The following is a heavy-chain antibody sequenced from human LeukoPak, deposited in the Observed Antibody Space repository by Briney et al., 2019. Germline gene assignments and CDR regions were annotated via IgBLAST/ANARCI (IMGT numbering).Heavy chain of an antibody. CDR1: GGSISSSSYY. Sequence: SEALSLTCTVSGGSISSSSYYWCWIRQPPGKGLEWIGNIYYSGSTYYNPSLKSRVTISVDTSKNQFSLKLSSVTAADTAVYYCARTYSYDTSGYYWGQGTLVTVSS. V-gene: IGHV4-39*01. CDR3: ARTYSYDTSGYY. CDR2: IYYSGST. D-gene: IGHD3-22*01. J-gene: IGHJ4*02.